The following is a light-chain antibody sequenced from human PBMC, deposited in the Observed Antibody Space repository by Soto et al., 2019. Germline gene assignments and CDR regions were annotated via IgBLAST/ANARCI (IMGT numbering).Light chain of an antibody. V-gene: IGKV4-1*01. Sequence: DIVMTQSPDSLAVSLGGRASISCKSSQSVLYTSNSKNYLAWYQQKPGQPPKLLIYWASTRESGVPERFSGRGSGTDFTLTISSLQAEDVAVYSCQQYYSTPLTFGGGTKVELQ. CDR3: QQYYSTPLT. CDR2: WAS. CDR1: QSVLYTSNSKNY. J-gene: IGKJ4*01.